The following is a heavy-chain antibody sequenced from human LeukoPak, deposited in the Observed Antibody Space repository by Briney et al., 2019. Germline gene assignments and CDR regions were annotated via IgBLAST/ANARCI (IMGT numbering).Heavy chain of an antibody. J-gene: IGHJ4*02. CDR3: ARICRPDIVVVPAAIGGAFDY. CDR2: IYYSGST. CDR1: GGSISSGGYY. Sequence: SSETLSLTCTVSGGSISSGGYYWSWIRQHPGKGLEWIGYIYYSGSTYYNPSLKSRVTISVDRSKNQFSLKLSSVTAADTAVYYCARICRPDIVVVPAAIGGAFDYWGQGTLVTVSS. V-gene: IGHV4-31*03. D-gene: IGHD2-2*02.